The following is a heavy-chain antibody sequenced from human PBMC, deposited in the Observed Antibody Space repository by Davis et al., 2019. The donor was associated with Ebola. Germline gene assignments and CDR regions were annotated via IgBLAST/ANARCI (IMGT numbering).Heavy chain of an antibody. J-gene: IGHJ5*02. CDR3: AKDKGFWVPPDWFGP. Sequence: PGGSLRLSCVVSGFNFSHYAMSWVRQAPGRGLEWVACISGSGKTTYYADSVEGRFNISRDNSKNTLSLQMNSVRGEDTAVYYCAKDKGFWVPPDWFGPWGQGVQVTVSS. CDR1: GFNFSHYA. D-gene: IGHD3-16*01. V-gene: IGHV3-23*01. CDR2: ISGSGKTT.